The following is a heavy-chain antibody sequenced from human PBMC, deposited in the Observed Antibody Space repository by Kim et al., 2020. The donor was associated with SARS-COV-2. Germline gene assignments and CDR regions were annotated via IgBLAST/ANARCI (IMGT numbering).Heavy chain of an antibody. J-gene: IGHJ3*02. CDR2: IYYSGST. V-gene: IGHV4-59*13. Sequence: SETLSLTCTVSGGSISSYYWSWIRQPPGKGLEWIGYIYYSGSTNYNPSLKSRVTISVDTSKNQFSLKLSSVTAADTAVYYCARVRSNPYYYGSGSPRVPVSYSDIWGQGTMVTVSS. D-gene: IGHD3-10*01. CDR3: ARVRSNPYYYGSGSPRVPVSYSDI. CDR1: GGSISSYY.